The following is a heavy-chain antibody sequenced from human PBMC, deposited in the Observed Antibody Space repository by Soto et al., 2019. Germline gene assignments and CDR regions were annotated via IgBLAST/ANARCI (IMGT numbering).Heavy chain of an antibody. CDR1: GGTFSSYA. CDR3: ARDRNIVATIYNYYGMDV. V-gene: IGHV1-69*13. J-gene: IGHJ6*02. Sequence: SVKVSCKASGGTFSSYAISWVRQAPGQVLEWMGGIIPIFGTANYAQKFQGRVTITADESTSTAYMELSSLRSEDTAVYYCARDRNIVATIYNYYGMDVWGQGTTVTVSS. D-gene: IGHD5-12*01. CDR2: IIPIFGTA.